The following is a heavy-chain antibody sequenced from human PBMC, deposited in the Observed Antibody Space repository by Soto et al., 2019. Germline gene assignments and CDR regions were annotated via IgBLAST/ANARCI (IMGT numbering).Heavy chain of an antibody. J-gene: IGHJ6*02. Sequence: QVQLVQSGAEVKKPGASVKVSCKASGYTFTSYGISWVRQAPGQGLEWMGWISAYNGNTNYAQKLQGRVTMTTDTSTSTAYMELRRLRSDDTAVYYCASFSIAATDPYGMDVWGQGTTVTVSS. V-gene: IGHV1-18*01. D-gene: IGHD6-13*01. CDR3: ASFSIAATDPYGMDV. CDR2: ISAYNGNT. CDR1: GYTFTSYG.